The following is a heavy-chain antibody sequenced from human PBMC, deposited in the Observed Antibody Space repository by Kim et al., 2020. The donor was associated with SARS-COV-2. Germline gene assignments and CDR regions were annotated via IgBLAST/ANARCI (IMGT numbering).Heavy chain of an antibody. Sequence: SETLSLTCTVSGGSINNYYWSWIRQPPGKGLEWIGYIYYSGSTNYNPSLKSRVTISVDTSKNQFSLKLSSVTAADTAVYYSARDWSAYCDANWFDPWGQGTLVTVSS. CDR3: ARDWSAYCDANWFDP. D-gene: IGHD4-17*01. V-gene: IGHV4-59*13. CDR2: IYYSGST. J-gene: IGHJ5*02. CDR1: GGSINNYY.